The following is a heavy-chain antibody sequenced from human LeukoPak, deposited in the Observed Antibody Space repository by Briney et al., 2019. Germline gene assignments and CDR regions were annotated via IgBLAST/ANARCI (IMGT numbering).Heavy chain of an antibody. J-gene: IGHJ3*02. Sequence: PGGSLRLSCAASGFTFSSYDMHWVRQATGKGLEWVSAIGTAGDTYYPGSVKGRFTISRENAQNSLYLQMNSLRAGDTAVYYCARARWGGYFGAVDIWGQGTMVTVSS. V-gene: IGHV3-13*04. CDR3: ARARWGGYFGAVDI. CDR1: GFTFSSYD. D-gene: IGHD3-3*01. CDR2: IGTAGDT.